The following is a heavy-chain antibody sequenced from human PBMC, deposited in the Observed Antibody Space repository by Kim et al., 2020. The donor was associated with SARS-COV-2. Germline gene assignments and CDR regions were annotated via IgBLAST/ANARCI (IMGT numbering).Heavy chain of an antibody. CDR3: ARDDLGGSLGWFDP. D-gene: IGHD1-26*01. Sequence: ASVKVSCKASGYTFTGYYMHWVRQAPGQGLEWMGWINPNSGGTNYAQKFQGRVTMTRDTSISTAYMELSRLRSDDTAVYYCARDDLGGSLGWFDPWGQGTLVTVSS. CDR1: GYTFTGYY. J-gene: IGHJ5*02. V-gene: IGHV1-2*02. CDR2: INPNSGGT.